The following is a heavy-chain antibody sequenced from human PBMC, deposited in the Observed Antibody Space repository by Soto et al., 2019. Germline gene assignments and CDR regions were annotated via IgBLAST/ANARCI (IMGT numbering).Heavy chain of an antibody. CDR2: ISGSGGST. V-gene: IGHV3-23*01. CDR1: GLSFSGYA. J-gene: IGHJ4*02. Sequence: PGGSLRLSCAASGLSFSGYAISWVRQAPGKGLEWVSAISGSGGSTYYADSVKGRFTISRDNSKNTLYLQMNSLRAEDTAVYYCAKEQSGYFDYWGQGTLVTVSS. CDR3: AKEQSGYFDY. D-gene: IGHD2-15*01.